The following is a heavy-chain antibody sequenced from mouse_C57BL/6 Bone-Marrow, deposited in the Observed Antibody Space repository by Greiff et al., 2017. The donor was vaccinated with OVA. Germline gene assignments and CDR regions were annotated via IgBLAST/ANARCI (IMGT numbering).Heavy chain of an antibody. CDR3: AREGATAYGRYFDV. D-gene: IGHD1-2*01. Sequence: EVMLVESEGGLVQPGSSMKLSCTASGFTFSDYYMAWVRQVPEKGLEWVANINYDGSSTYYLDSLKSRFIISRDNAKNILYLQMSSLKSEDTATYYCAREGATAYGRYFDVWGTGTTVTVSS. CDR2: INYDGSST. V-gene: IGHV5-16*01. CDR1: GFTFSDYY. J-gene: IGHJ1*03.